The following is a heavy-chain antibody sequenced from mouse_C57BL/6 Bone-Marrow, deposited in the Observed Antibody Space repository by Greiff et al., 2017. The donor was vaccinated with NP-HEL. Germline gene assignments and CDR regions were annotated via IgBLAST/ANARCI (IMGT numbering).Heavy chain of an antibody. D-gene: IGHD4-1*01. J-gene: IGHJ3*01. CDR2: ILPGSGST. V-gene: IGHV1-9*01. CDR3: ASSSQVTGQFAY. CDR1: GYTFTGYW. Sequence: QVQLKQSGAELMKPGASVKLSCKATGYTFTGYWIEWVKQRPGHGLEWIGEILPGSGSTNYNEKFKGKATFTADTSSNTAYMQLSSLTTEDSAIYYCASSSQVTGQFAYWGQGTLVTVSA.